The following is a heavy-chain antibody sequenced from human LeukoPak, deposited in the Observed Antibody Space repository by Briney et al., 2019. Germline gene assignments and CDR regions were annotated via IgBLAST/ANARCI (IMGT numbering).Heavy chain of an antibody. J-gene: IGHJ4*02. D-gene: IGHD3-22*01. Sequence: SVKVSCKASGGTFSRFTISWVRQAPGQGFEWMGRITPIFGTANFAQKFQGRVSITADGSTSTAFMELSSLRSEDTAVYYCAREWGLESSGYYYANWGQGTLVTVSS. V-gene: IGHV1-69*01. CDR2: ITPIFGTA. CDR1: GGTFSRFT. CDR3: AREWGLESSGYYYAN.